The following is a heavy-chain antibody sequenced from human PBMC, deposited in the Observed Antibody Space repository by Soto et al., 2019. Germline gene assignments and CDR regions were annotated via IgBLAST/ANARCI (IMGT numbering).Heavy chain of an antibody. V-gene: IGHV5-51*01. CDR3: ARGWKVAGDAFDI. Sequence: PGESLKISCNGSGYNFAFYWICWVRQMPGKGLEWMGMIYPGDSDTRYSPSFQGQVTISVDKSISTAYLQWSSLKASDTAMYYCARGWKVAGDAFDIWGQGTMVTVSS. J-gene: IGHJ3*02. D-gene: IGHD1-1*01. CDR1: GYNFAFYW. CDR2: IYPGDSDT.